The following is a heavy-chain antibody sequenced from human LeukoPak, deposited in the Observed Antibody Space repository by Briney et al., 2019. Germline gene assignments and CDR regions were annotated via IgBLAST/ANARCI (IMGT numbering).Heavy chain of an antibody. V-gene: IGHV3-7*01. CDR3: ARELSHSSSWINDAFDI. J-gene: IGHJ3*02. CDR1: GFTFSSYW. D-gene: IGHD6-13*01. CDR2: IKQDGSEK. Sequence: GGSLRLSCAASGFTFSSYWMSWVRQAPGKGLEGVANIKQDGSEKYYVDSVKGRFTISRDNAKNSLYLQMNSLRAEDTAVYYCARELSHSSSWINDAFDIWGQGTMVTASS.